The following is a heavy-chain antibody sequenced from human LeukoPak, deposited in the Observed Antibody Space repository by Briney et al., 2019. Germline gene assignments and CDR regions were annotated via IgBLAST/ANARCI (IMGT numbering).Heavy chain of an antibody. J-gene: IGHJ4*01. CDR1: GFAFSSYS. CDR2: ISSSSSHI. CDR3: ARVPSDY. Sequence: PGGSLRLSCAASGFAFSSYSMSWVRQAPGNGLEWVSSISSSSSHIYYADSLKGRFTISRDNAKNSLYLQMNSLSAEDTAVYYCARVPSDYWGQGTLVTVSS. V-gene: IGHV3-21*01.